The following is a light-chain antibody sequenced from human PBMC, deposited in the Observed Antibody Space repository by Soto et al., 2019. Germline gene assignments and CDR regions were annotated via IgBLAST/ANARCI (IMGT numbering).Light chain of an antibody. CDR3: QQYGSSPLWT. V-gene: IGKV3-15*01. CDR1: QSVSSK. Sequence: EIVMTQSPATLSVSPGEGATLSCRASQSVSSKLAWYQQKPGQAPRLLIYGASTRATGIPARFSGSGSGTEFTLIISSLQSEDFAVYYCQQYGSSPLWTFGQGTKVDIK. J-gene: IGKJ1*01. CDR2: GAS.